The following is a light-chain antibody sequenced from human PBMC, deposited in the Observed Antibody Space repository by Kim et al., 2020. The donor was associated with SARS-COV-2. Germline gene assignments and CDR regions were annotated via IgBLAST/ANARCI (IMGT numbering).Light chain of an antibody. CDR1: QAISSY. V-gene: IGKV1-8*01. CDR2: AAS. J-gene: IGKJ4*01. CDR3: QQYYSYSLT. Sequence: AIRMTQSPSSISASTGDRVTITCRASQAISSYLAWYQQKPGKAPNLLIYAASTLQSGVPSRFNGSGSGTDFTLTISCLQSEDFATYYCQQYYSYSLTFGGGTKVEIK.